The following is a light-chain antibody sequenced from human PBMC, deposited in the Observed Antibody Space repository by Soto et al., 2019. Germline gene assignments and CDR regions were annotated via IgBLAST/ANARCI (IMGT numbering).Light chain of an antibody. CDR2: GEY. Sequence: IQLTQSPFSLSVSVGDRVSITCLATQGINSSLAWYQQKPWKAPNLLIYGEYTLQSGDPSRFSGSGSGTNFTLTISNLQPEDFATYFFPQTYRPARTFGLGTKVDI. J-gene: IGKJ1*01. V-gene: IGKV1-39*01. CDR1: QGINSS. CDR3: PQTYRPART.